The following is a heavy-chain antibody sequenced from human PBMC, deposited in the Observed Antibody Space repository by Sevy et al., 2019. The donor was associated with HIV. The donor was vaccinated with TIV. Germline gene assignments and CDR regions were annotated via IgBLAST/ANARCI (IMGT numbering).Heavy chain of an antibody. J-gene: IGHJ6*02. Sequence: GGSLRLSCKVSGMPLSNHWIYWVRQAPGQGLVWVSQTNAIDFISTTYADSVKGRFSISGDSDRETLHLQIHSLRPDDTATYYCATEKHHPGAYYGMDVWGQGTTVTVSS. CDR3: ATEKHHPGAYYGMDV. CDR2: TNAIDFIST. V-gene: IGHV3-74*03. CDR1: GMPLSNHW.